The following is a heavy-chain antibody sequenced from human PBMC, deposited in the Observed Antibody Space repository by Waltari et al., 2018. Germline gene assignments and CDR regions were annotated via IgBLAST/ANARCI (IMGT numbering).Heavy chain of an antibody. D-gene: IGHD2-8*02. CDR2: TRNKANSYPT. Sequence: EVQLVESGGGLVQPGGSLRLSCAAYGFTFSDHYMDWGRQAPGKGLEWVGRTRNKANSYPTEYAASVKGRFTISRDDSKNSLYLQMNSLKTEDTAVYYCARSRRGCTGGVCPFDYWGQGTLVTVSS. CDR3: ARSRRGCTGGVCPFDY. V-gene: IGHV3-72*01. J-gene: IGHJ4*02. CDR1: GFTFSDHY.